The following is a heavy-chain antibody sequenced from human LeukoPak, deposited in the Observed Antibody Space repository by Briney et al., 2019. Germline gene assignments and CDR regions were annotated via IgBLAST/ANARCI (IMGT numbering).Heavy chain of an antibody. CDR3: ARLRVARPRYCSSTSCGNYFDY. J-gene: IGHJ4*02. D-gene: IGHD2-2*01. CDR1: GGSVSGSY. V-gene: IGHV4-59*02. Sequence: SETLSLTCTVSGGSVSGSYWSWVRQSPGKGLEWIGYIYYSGATNYNPSLKSRVTISVDTSKNQFSLKLSSVTAADTAVYYCARLRVARPRYCSSTSCGNYFDYWGQGTLVTVSS. CDR2: IYYSGAT.